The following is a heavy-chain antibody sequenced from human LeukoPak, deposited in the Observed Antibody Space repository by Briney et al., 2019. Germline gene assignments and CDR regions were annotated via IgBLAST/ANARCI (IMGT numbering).Heavy chain of an antibody. J-gene: IGHJ3*02. CDR2: INHSGST. CDR1: GGSFSGYY. CDR3: AREWYYYDSSGLTIDI. Sequence: SGTLSLTCAVYGGSFSGYYWSWIRQPPGKGLEWIGEINHSGSTNYNPSLKSRVTISVDTSKNQFSLKLSSVTAADTAVYYCAREWYYYDSSGLTIDIWGQGTMVTVSS. V-gene: IGHV4-34*01. D-gene: IGHD3-22*01.